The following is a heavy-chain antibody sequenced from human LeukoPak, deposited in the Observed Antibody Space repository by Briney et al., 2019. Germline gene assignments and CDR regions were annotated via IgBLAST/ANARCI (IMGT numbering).Heavy chain of an antibody. V-gene: IGHV1-24*01. CDR3: ATVSGPSMDV. J-gene: IGHJ6*02. CDR2: FDPEDGET. D-gene: IGHD3-10*01. Sequence: GASVKVSCKISGYTLTELSMHWVRQAPGKGLEWMGGFDPEDGETIYAQKFQGRVTMIEDTSTDTAYMELSSLRSEDTAVYYCATVSGPSMDVWGQGTTVTVSS. CDR1: GYTLTELS.